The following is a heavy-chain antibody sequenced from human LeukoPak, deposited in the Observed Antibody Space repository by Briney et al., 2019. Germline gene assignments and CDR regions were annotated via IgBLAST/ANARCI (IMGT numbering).Heavy chain of an antibody. CDR3: ARAKITDFWSGYYYYSDY. V-gene: IGHV4-34*01. D-gene: IGHD3-3*01. CDR1: GGSFSGYY. J-gene: IGHJ4*02. Sequence: PSETLSLTCAVYGGSFSGYYWSWIRQPPGKGLEWIGEINHSGSTNYNPSLRSRVTISVDTSKNQFSLKLSSVTAADTAVYYCARAKITDFWSGYYYYSDYWGQGTLVTVSS. CDR2: INHSGST.